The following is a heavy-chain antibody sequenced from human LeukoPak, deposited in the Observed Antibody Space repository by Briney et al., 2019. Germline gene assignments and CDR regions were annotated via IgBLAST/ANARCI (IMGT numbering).Heavy chain of an antibody. Sequence: GGSLRLSCAASGFTFSSYAMHWVRQAPGKGLEWVAVISYDGSNKYYADSVKGRFTISRDNSKNTLYLQMNSLRAEDTAVYYCARDLGRDGYNLFDYWGQGTLVTVSS. CDR2: ISYDGSNK. V-gene: IGHV3-30-3*01. CDR1: GFTFSSYA. D-gene: IGHD5-24*01. CDR3: ARDLGRDGYNLFDY. J-gene: IGHJ4*02.